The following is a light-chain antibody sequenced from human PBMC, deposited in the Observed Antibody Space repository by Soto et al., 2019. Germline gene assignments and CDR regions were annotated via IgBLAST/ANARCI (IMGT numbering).Light chain of an antibody. CDR3: HQYGNSPLT. V-gene: IGKV3-20*01. CDR1: QAVYGGF. J-gene: IGKJ3*01. Sequence: ETVLTQSPGTLSLSPGDSATLSCRASQAVYGGFLAWYQGKPGQAPRLLISAASTRATGIPDRFTGSGYGTDFTLTISKLEPEDFAVYYCHQYGNSPLTFGPGTTVDF. CDR2: AAS.